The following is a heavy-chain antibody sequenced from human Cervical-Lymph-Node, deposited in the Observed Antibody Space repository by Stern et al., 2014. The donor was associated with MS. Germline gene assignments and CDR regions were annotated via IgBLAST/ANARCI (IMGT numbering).Heavy chain of an antibody. D-gene: IGHD6-13*01. Sequence: EVQLVESGAEVKKPGESLKISCKASGYSFTNYWIVWVRQVPGKGLEWMGIIYPGDSDTRYSPSFEGQVTISVDKSITTAYLQWTSLKASDTAMYFCARHGGSSWSGHYHYGMDVWGQGTTVTVSS. J-gene: IGHJ6*02. CDR1: GYSFTNYW. CDR2: IYPGDSDT. CDR3: ARHGGSSWSGHYHYGMDV. V-gene: IGHV5-51*01.